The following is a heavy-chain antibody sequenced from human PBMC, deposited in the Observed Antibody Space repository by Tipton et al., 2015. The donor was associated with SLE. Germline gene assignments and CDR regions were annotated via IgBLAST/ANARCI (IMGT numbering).Heavy chain of an antibody. CDR3: AGRTAASGTLYL. CDR2: THYSGTT. V-gene: IGHV4-59*08. J-gene: IGHJ5*02. CDR1: GGSISRYY. Sequence: TLSLTCTVSGGSISRYYWSWVRQPPGKGLEWIGYTHYSGTTNYDPSLKSRVTMSVDTSKNQFSLKLSSVTAADTAMYYCAGRTAASGTLYLWGQGALVTVSS. D-gene: IGHD6-13*01.